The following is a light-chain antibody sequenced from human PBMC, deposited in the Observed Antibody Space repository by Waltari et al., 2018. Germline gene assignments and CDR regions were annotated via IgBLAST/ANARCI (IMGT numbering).Light chain of an antibody. J-gene: IGLJ3*02. CDR2: DVS. Sequence: QSALTQPRSVSGSPGQSVPIPCTGTSSDVGDYNHVSWYQQHPGKAPKLIIYDVSKRPSGVPDRFSGSKSGNTASLTISGLQPEDESDYYCCSYVDRPRVFGGGTKLTVL. V-gene: IGLV2-11*01. CDR3: CSYVDRPRV. CDR1: SSDVGDYNH.